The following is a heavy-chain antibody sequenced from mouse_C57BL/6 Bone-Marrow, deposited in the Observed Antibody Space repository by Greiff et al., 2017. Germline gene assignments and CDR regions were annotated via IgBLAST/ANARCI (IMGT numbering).Heavy chain of an antibody. D-gene: IGHD1-1*01. CDR2: IHPNSGST. Sequence: QVQLQQPGAELVKPGASVKLSCKASGYTFTSYWMHWVKQRPGQGLEWIGMIHPNSGSTNYNEKFKSKATLTVDKSSSTAYMQLSSLTSEDSAVYYCAGYYYGSSFDYWGQGTTLTVSS. V-gene: IGHV1-64*01. CDR3: AGYYYGSSFDY. CDR1: GYTFTSYW. J-gene: IGHJ2*01.